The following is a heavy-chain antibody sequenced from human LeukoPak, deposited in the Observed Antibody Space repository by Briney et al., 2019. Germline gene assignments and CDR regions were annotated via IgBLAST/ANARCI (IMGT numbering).Heavy chain of an antibody. CDR2: ISSSSSYI. Sequence: GGSLRLSCAASGFTFSSYSMNWVRQAPGKGLEWVSSISSSSSYIYYADSVKGRFTISRDNAKNSLYLQMNSLRAEDTAVYYCARGVGSSEGYYYYYMDVWGKGTTVTVSS. D-gene: IGHD6-13*01. V-gene: IGHV3-21*01. J-gene: IGHJ6*03. CDR3: ARGVGSSEGYYYYYMDV. CDR1: GFTFSSYS.